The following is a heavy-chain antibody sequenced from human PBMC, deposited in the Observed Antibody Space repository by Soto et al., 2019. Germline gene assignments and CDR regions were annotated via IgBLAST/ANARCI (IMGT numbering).Heavy chain of an antibody. CDR1: GYSFTSYW. J-gene: IGHJ2*01. Sequence: EVQLVQSGAEVKKPGESLKISCKGSGYSFTSYWIGWVRQMPGKGLEWMGIIYPGDSDTRYSPSFQGQVTISADKSISTAYLQWSSLKASDTAMYYCARHEPHIDRSGSYWYFDLWGRGTLVTVSS. CDR2: IYPGDSDT. CDR3: ARHEPHIDRSGSYWYFDL. V-gene: IGHV5-51*01. D-gene: IGHD2-15*01.